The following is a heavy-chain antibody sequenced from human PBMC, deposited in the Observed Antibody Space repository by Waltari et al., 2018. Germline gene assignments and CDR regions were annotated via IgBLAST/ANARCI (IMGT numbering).Heavy chain of an antibody. D-gene: IGHD1-26*01. CDR3: ARGLGERYYLDHFDS. V-gene: IGHV4-61*01. CDR1: GGSVSSGPYY. J-gene: IGHJ4*02. CDR2: LYYSGST. Sequence: QVQLQESGPGLVKPSETLSVTCTVSGGSVSSGPYYWSWIRQPPGRGLEWIGYLYYSGSTNYNPSLKSRGTISIDTSQNQFSLNLNSVTAADTAVYYCARGLGERYYLDHFDSWGQGTLVTVSS.